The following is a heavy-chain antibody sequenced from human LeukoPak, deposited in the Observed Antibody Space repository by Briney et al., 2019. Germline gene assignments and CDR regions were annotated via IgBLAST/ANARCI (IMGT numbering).Heavy chain of an antibody. CDR3: SRGKFNDYDWGSPA. V-gene: IGHV3-48*02. CDR2: ISSGSTTI. CDR1: EFTFSTYG. Sequence: GRSLRLSCAASEFTFSTYGMHWVRQAPGKGLDWVSYISSGSTTIYYADSVKGRFTLSRDNAKNSLYLQMNSLRDEDTAVYYCSRGKFNDYDWGSPAWGQGTLVTVSS. J-gene: IGHJ5*02. D-gene: IGHD3-16*01.